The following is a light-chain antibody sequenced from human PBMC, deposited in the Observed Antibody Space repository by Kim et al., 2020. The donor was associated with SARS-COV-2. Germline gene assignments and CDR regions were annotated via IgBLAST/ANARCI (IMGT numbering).Light chain of an antibody. CDR1: QSVTSNY. Sequence: DIVLTQSPGTLSLSPGERATLSCRASQSVTSNYLAWFQKKPGQAPRLLVYLASRRSTDIPDRFSGSGSETDFTLTISGVQPEDVAVYFCQKYDTLPYTFGPGTKLEI. CDR3: QKYDTLPYT. J-gene: IGKJ2*01. V-gene: IGKV3-20*01. CDR2: LAS.